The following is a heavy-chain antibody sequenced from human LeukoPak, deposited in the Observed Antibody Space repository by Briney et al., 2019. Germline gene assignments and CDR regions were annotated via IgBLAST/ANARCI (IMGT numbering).Heavy chain of an antibody. CDR2: INPNSGGT. V-gene: IGHV1-2*02. J-gene: IGHJ6*03. Sequence: ASVKVSCKAPGYTFTGYYMHWVRQAPGQGLEWMGWINPNSGGTNYAQKFQGRVTMTRDTSISTAYMELSRLRSDDTAVYYCARDLRDYYYMDVWGKGTTVTVSS. CDR3: ARDLRDYYYMDV. CDR1: GYTFTGYY.